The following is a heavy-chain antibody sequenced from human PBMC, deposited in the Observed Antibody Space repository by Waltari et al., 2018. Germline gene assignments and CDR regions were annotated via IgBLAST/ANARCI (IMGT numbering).Heavy chain of an antibody. Sequence: EVQLVQSGPEVKKPGESLKSSCKASGTSITTYWTGWVRQMPGKGLEWMGIIYSGDSDTRYSPSFQGQVSISVYKSINTAYLQWSSLKASDTAMYYCARHGVHTIHSWFDPWGQGTLVTVSS. V-gene: IGHV5-51*01. CDR1: GTSITTYW. J-gene: IGHJ5*02. CDR2: IYSGDSDT. D-gene: IGHD3-3*01. CDR3: ARHGVHTIHSWFDP.